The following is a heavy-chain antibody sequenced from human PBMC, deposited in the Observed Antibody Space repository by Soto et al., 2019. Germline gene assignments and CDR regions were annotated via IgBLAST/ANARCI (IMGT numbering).Heavy chain of an antibody. D-gene: IGHD3-22*01. CDR2: IYSSGST. V-gene: IGHV3-53*01. J-gene: IGHJ3*01. Sequence: EVQLVESGGGLIQPGGSLRLSCAASGFTFSSNDMNWVRQAPGKGLEWVSLIYSSGSTSYADSVKGRFPISRDNSKNTFYLQMSSLRAEDTAVYYCATRPLLPGGPWGQGTMVTVSS. CDR3: ATRPLLPGGP. CDR1: GFTFSSND.